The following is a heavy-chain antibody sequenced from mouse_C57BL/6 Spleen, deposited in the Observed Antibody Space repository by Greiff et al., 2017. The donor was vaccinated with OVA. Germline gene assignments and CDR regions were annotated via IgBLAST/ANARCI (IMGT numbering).Heavy chain of an antibody. CDR2: IYPGSGST. Sequence: QVQLQQPGAELVKPGASVKMSCKASGYTFTSYWITWVKQRPGQGLEWIGDIYPGSGSTNYNEKFKSKATLTVDTSSSTAYMQLSSLTSEDSAVYYGAREVPYYYGSSYRYFDYWGQGTTLTVSS. J-gene: IGHJ2*01. CDR3: AREVPYYYGSSYRYFDY. D-gene: IGHD1-1*01. CDR1: GYTFTSYW. V-gene: IGHV1-55*01.